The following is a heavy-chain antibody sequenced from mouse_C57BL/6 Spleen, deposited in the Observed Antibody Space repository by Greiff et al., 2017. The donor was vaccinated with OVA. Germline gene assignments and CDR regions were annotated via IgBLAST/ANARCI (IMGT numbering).Heavy chain of an antibody. J-gene: IGHJ1*03. Sequence: VQLQQPGAELVMPGASVKLSCKASGYTFTSYWMHWVKQRPGQGLEWIGAIYPGNSDTSYNQKFKGKAKLTADTSANTAYMELSSLTNEDSAVYDCTVTAGGNWYFDVWGTGATVTVAS. V-gene: IGHV1-5*01. D-gene: IGHD2-3*01. CDR2: IYPGNSDT. CDR3: TVTAGGNWYFDV. CDR1: GYTFTSYW.